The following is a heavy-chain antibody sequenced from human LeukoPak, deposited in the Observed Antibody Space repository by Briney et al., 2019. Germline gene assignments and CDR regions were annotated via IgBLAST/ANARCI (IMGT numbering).Heavy chain of an antibody. Sequence: GGSLRLSCAASGFTFSSYAMSWVRQAPGKGLEWVSAISGSGGSTHYADSVKGRFTISRDNSKNTLYLQMNSLRAEDTAVYYCAKVLAPHKSRYCSSTSCYTGCLDYWGQGTLVTVSS. CDR2: ISGSGGST. CDR3: AKVLAPHKSRYCSSTSCYTGCLDY. V-gene: IGHV3-23*01. D-gene: IGHD2-2*02. CDR1: GFTFSSYA. J-gene: IGHJ4*02.